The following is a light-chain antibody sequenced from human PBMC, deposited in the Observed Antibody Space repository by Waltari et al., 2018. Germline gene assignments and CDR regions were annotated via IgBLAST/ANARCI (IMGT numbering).Light chain of an antibody. CDR1: QSINSN. J-gene: IGKJ4*01. Sequence: EIVMTQSPATLSVSPGDRATLPCRASQSINSNFAGYQQKPGQAPRLLIYGASTRATGIPARFSGSGSGTEFTLTINSLQSEDFAVYSCQQYNNWRSTFGGGTKVEIK. CDR2: GAS. V-gene: IGKV3-15*01. CDR3: QQYNNWRST.